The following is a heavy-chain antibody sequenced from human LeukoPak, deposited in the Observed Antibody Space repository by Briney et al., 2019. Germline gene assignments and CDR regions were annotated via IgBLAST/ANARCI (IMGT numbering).Heavy chain of an antibody. CDR1: GFTFSSYW. CDR2: INSDGSNT. V-gene: IGHV3-74*01. D-gene: IGHD6-19*01. Sequence: GGSLRLYCAVSGFTFSSYWMQWVRQAPGKGLVWVSRINSDGSNTDYADSVRGRFTISRDNAKNTLYLQMNSLRAEDTAVYYCASQILVAGNWLFHWGQGTLVTVSS. CDR3: ASQILVAGNWLFH. J-gene: IGHJ5*02.